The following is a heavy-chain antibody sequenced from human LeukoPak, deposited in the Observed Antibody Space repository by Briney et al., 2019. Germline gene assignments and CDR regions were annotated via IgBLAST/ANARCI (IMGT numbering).Heavy chain of an antibody. V-gene: IGHV3-30*07. Sequence: GRSLRLSCEASGFKFFTFAMHWVRRAPGKGLEWVAIISYDGSNKYYGDSVKGRFTISRDNAKNSLYLQMNSLRAEDTAVYFCARDGSGWLIDYWAQGTLVTVSS. CDR1: GFKFFTFA. CDR3: ARDGSGWLIDY. D-gene: IGHD6-19*01. J-gene: IGHJ4*02. CDR2: ISYDGSNK.